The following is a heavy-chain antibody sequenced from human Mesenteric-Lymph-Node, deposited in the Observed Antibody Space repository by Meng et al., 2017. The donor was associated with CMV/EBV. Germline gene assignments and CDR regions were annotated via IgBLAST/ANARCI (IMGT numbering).Heavy chain of an antibody. CDR1: GFTFSDYY. V-gene: IGHV3-11*04. Sequence: GESLKISCAASGFTFSDYYMTWIRQAPGKGLEWVSYISSSGSIIYYADSVKGRFTISRDNSKNTLYLQMNSLRAEDTAVYYCAMDMEVIVVVPAAYGDAFDIWGQGTMVTVSS. J-gene: IGHJ3*02. CDR2: ISSSGSII. CDR3: AMDMEVIVVVPAAYGDAFDI. D-gene: IGHD2-2*01.